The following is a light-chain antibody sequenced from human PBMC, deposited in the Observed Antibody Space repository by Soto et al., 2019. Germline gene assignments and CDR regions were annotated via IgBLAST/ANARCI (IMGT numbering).Light chain of an antibody. V-gene: IGKV3-15*01. CDR2: GAS. Sequence: VMTQSPATLSVSPGERATLSCRAIQNINKNLAWYKQRPGQAPRLLIYGASTRATGIPARFSGSGSGAEFTLTISSLQSEDFAVYYCQQYNNWPPYTFGQGTKLEI. CDR3: QQYNNWPPYT. CDR1: QNINKN. J-gene: IGKJ2*01.